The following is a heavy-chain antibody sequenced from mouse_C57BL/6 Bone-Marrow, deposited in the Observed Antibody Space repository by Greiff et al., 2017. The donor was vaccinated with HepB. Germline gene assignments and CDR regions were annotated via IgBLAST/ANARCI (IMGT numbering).Heavy chain of an antibody. CDR1: GFTFSSYA. V-gene: IGHV5-4*03. Sequence: EVKLMESGGGLVKPGGSLKLSCAASGFTFSSYAMSWVRQTPEKRLEWVATISDGGSYTYYPDNVKGRFTISRDNAKNNLYLQMSHLKSEDTAMYYCARVPWYFDVWGTGTTVTVSS. J-gene: IGHJ1*03. CDR2: ISDGGSYT. CDR3: ARVPWYFDV.